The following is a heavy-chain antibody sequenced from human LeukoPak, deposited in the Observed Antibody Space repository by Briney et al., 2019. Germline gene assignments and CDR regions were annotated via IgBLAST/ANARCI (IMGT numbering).Heavy chain of an antibody. CDR3: ARGGQTWIQHWFDP. D-gene: IGHD5-18*01. V-gene: IGHV3-23*01. J-gene: IGHJ5*02. CDR1: GFSFSSYA. Sequence: AGGSLRLSCAASGFSFSSYAMTWVRQAPGKGLEWVSAISGSGGNTYFADSVKGRFTISRDNSKNTVYLQMNSLRTEDTAVYYCARGGQTWIQHWFDPWGQGTLVTVSS. CDR2: ISGSGGNT.